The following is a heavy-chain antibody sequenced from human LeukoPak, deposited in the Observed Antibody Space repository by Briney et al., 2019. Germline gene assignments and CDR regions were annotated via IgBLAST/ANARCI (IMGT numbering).Heavy chain of an antibody. Sequence: GSLRLSCAASGFTFSSYAMHWVRQAPGKGLEWVAVISYDGSNKYYADSVKGRFTISRDNSKNTLYLQMNSLRAEDTAVYYCARGDPLFDIWGQGTMVTVSS. J-gene: IGHJ3*02. CDR1: GFTFSSYA. V-gene: IGHV3-30-3*01. D-gene: IGHD2-21*02. CDR2: ISYDGSNK. CDR3: ARGDPLFDI.